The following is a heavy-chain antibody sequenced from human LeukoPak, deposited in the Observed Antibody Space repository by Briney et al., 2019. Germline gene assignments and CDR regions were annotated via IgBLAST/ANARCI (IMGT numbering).Heavy chain of an antibody. V-gene: IGHV3-30*03. CDR3: ARDRTRLLWFGYNWFDP. J-gene: IGHJ5*02. CDR1: GFSFSSSG. Sequence: GGSLRLSCAASGFSFSSSGMNWVRQAPGKGLEWVAVISYDGSNKYYADSVKGRFTISRDNSKNTLYLQMNSLRSEDTAVYYCARDRTRLLWFGYNWFDPWGQGTLVTVSS. D-gene: IGHD3-10*01. CDR2: ISYDGSNK.